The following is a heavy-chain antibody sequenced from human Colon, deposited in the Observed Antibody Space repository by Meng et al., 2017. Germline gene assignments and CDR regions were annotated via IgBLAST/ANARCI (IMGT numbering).Heavy chain of an antibody. V-gene: IGHV4-61*01. CDR2: IHYSGSR. CDR1: GGSVSSASDY. D-gene: IGHD3-10*01. Sequence: GRLQESGPGLVRPSETLSLTCNVSGGSVSSASDYWSWIRQPPGKGLEWIGLIHYSGSRNYNPSLKSRVTMSVDTSKNQVSLRLTSVTAADTAVYYCARFYGSGTFEVHDYWGQGTLVTVSS. CDR3: ARFYGSGTFEVHDY. J-gene: IGHJ4*02.